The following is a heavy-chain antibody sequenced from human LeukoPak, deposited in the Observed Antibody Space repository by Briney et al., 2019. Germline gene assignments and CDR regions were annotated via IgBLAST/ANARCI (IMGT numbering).Heavy chain of an antibody. V-gene: IGHV1-8*01. CDR1: GYTFTSYD. J-gene: IGHJ5*02. CDR2: MNPNSGNT. CDR3: AGGSGPNWFDP. Sequence: ASVTVSCKASGYTFTSYDINWVRQAPGQGLEWMGWMNPNSGNTGYAQKFQGRVTMTRNTSISTAYMELSSLRSEDTAVYYCAGGSGPNWFDPWGQGTLVTVSS.